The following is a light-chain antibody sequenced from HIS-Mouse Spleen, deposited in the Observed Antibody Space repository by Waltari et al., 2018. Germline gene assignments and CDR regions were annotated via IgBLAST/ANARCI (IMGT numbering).Light chain of an antibody. Sequence: QSVLTQPPSVSGAPGQRVTIPCTGSSSNIGAGYDVPWSQQLPGTPPNLLIYGNSNRPSGVPDRFSGSKSGTSASLAITGLQAEDEADYYCQSYDSSLSAHVVFGGGTKLTVL. CDR2: GNS. V-gene: IGLV1-40*01. J-gene: IGLJ2*01. CDR1: SSNIGAGYD. CDR3: QSYDSSLSAHVV.